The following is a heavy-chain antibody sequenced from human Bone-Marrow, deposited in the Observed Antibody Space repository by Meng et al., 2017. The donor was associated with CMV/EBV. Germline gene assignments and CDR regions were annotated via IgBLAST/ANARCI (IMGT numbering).Heavy chain of an antibody. D-gene: IGHD3-10*01. CDR2: INPQSGDT. V-gene: IGHV1-2*02. CDR1: GYTFTGHS. Sequence: ASVKDSCQESGYTFTGHSMHWVRQAPGQGLEWMGWINPQSGDTNYAQNFQGRVTLTRDTSISTAYMELSSLRSDDTAMYYCARDMTTTWYGGSDSWGQGTLVTVSS. J-gene: IGHJ4*02. CDR3: ARDMTTTWYGGSDS.